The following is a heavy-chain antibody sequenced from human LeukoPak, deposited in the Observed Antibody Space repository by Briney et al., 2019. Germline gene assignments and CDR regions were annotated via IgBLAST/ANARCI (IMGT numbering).Heavy chain of an antibody. V-gene: IGHV1-69*05. CDR3: ARDLGYYYDSSGYSHAFDI. D-gene: IGHD3-22*01. CDR1: GGTFSSYA. J-gene: IGHJ3*02. Sequence: ASVKVSCKASGGTFSSYAISWVRQAPGQGLEWRGGIIPIFGTANYAQKFQGRVTITTDESTSTAYMELSSLRSEDTAVYYCARDLGYYYDSSGYSHAFDIWGQGTMVTVSS. CDR2: IIPIFGTA.